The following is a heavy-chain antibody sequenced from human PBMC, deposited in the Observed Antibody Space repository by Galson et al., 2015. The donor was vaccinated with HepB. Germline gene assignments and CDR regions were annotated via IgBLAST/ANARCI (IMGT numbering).Heavy chain of an antibody. CDR2: ISAYNGNT. D-gene: IGHD3-10*01. V-gene: IGHV1-18*01. J-gene: IGHJ4*02. CDR3: ARVEWGTMVRGVLY. CDR1: GYTFTSYG. Sequence: SVKVSCKASGYTFTSYGISWVRQAPGQGLEWMGWISAYNGNTNYAQKLQGRVTMTTDTSTSTAYMELRSLRSDDTAVYYCARVEWGTMVRGVLYWGQGTLVTVSS.